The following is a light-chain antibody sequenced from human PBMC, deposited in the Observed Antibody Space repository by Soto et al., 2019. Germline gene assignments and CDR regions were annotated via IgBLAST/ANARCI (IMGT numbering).Light chain of an antibody. CDR3: HQYDTSPRT. Sequence: EIVLTQSPATLALSPGERATLSCRASDNIHTYLAWYQQKPGQAPRILIYAASSRATGIPDRFSGSGSGTDFSLTISRLEPEDFAVYYCHQYDTSPRTFGQGTKVDI. CDR2: AAS. J-gene: IGKJ1*01. CDR1: DNIHTY. V-gene: IGKV3-20*01.